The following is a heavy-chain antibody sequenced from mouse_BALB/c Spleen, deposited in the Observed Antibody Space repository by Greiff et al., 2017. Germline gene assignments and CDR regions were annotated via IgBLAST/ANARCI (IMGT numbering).Heavy chain of an antibody. V-gene: IGHV14-3*02. CDR2: IDPANGNT. Sequence: EVQLVESGAELVKPGASVKLSCTASGFNIKDTYMHWVKQRPEQGLEWIGRIDPANGNTKYDPKFQGKATITADTSSNTAYLQLSSLTSEDTAVYYCAREVFYDYDKGYAMDYWGQGTSVTVSS. D-gene: IGHD2-4*01. CDR1: GFNIKDTY. J-gene: IGHJ4*01. CDR3: AREVFYDYDKGYAMDY.